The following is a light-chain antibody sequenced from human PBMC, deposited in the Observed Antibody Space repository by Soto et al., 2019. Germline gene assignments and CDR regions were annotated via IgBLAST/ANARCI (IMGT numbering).Light chain of an antibody. J-gene: IGKJ5*01. V-gene: IGKV3-11*01. CDR1: QSVSSY. CDR2: DAY. CDR3: QQRHMWPIT. Sequence: EIVFTQSPATLSLSPGERANPSRRASQSVSSYLAWYQKKPGQAPRILIYDAYNRATGIPPRSSGSGSGTDFNLTISSLETEDSAVYECQQRHMWPITFGQGTRLEIK.